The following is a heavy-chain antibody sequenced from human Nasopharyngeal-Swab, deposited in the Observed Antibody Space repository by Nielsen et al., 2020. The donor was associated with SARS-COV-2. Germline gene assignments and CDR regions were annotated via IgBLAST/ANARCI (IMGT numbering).Heavy chain of an antibody. V-gene: IGHV4-39*01. D-gene: IGHD3-22*01. CDR2: IYYNGIT. Sequence: SETLSLTCSVSGGSMTSNNYYWGWIRQPPEKGLEWIGNIYYNGITYYNPSLKSRVTISLDTSKNQFSLKVTSVTAADTAVYYCARQGVPIRGWFKDYDRTAYEYWGQGTLVTVSS. J-gene: IGHJ4*02. CDR1: GGSMTSNNYY. CDR3: ARQGVPIRGWFKDYDRTAYEY.